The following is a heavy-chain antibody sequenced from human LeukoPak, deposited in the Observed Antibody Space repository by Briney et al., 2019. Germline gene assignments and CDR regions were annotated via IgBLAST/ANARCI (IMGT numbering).Heavy chain of an antibody. J-gene: IGHJ4*02. CDR1: GYSFTSYW. CDR2: IYPGDSDT. D-gene: IGHD4-17*01. CDR3: ARHRRYGDYVAAFDY. Sequence: GESLKISCKGSGYSFTSYWIGWVRQMPGKGLEWMGIIYPGDSDTRYSPSFQGQVTISADKSISTAYLQWSSLKASDTAMYYCARHRRYGDYVAAFDYWGQGTLVTVSS. V-gene: IGHV5-51*01.